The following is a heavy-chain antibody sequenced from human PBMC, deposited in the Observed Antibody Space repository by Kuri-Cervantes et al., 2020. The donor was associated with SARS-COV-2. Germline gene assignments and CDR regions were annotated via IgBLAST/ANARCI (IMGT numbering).Heavy chain of an antibody. CDR1: GFIFSDYY. Sequence: GGSLRLSCTASGFIFSDYYMTWIRQAPGKGLEWVSNIGPSGTTKYYADSVKGRFTISRDNAKNSLYLQMNSLRAGDTAVYYCARDHNDFWSGYYPLDYWGQGTLVTVSS. D-gene: IGHD3-3*01. V-gene: IGHV3-11*04. CDR3: ARDHNDFWSGYYPLDY. J-gene: IGHJ4*02. CDR2: IGPSGTTK.